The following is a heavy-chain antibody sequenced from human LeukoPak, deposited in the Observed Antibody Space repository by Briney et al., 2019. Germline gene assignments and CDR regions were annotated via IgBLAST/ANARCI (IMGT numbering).Heavy chain of an antibody. J-gene: IGHJ4*02. V-gene: IGHV3-23*01. D-gene: IGHD5-18*01. CDR1: GFTFSSYA. CDR2: ISGSGGST. Sequence: TGGSLRLSCAASGFTFSSYAMSWVRQAPGKGLEWVSAISGSGGSTYYADSVKGRFTISRDNSKNTLYLQMNSLRAEDTAVYYCAKDRYSYGDFDYWGQGTLVTVSS. CDR3: AKDRYSYGDFDY.